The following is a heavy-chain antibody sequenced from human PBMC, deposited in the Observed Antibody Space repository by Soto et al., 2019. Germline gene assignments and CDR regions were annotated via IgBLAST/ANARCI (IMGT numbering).Heavy chain of an antibody. CDR2: ISGSGISI. Sequence: GGSLRLSCAASGFTFSSYSMNWVRQAPGKGLEWVSAISGSGISIYYLDSVKGRFTISRDNSKNTLYLQMNSLRAEDTAVYYCAKDAGGSMPNYYFVSWGQGTPVTVSS. CDR1: GFTFSSYS. CDR3: AKDAGGSMPNYYFVS. D-gene: IGHD1-26*01. J-gene: IGHJ4*02. V-gene: IGHV3-23*01.